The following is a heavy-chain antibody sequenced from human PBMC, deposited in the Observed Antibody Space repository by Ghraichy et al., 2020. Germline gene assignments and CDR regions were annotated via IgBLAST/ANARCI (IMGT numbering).Heavy chain of an antibody. J-gene: IGHJ4*02. V-gene: IGHV4-34*01. D-gene: IGHD2-2*01. CDR3: ARHSQGYCTSTSCYAVFGFDY. CDR1: GGSFSGFH. CDR2: INHNGST. Sequence: SETLSLTCAVYGGSFSGFHWSWIRQSPGKGLEWIGEINHNGSTNYNPSLKSRVTISVDTSKNQFSLQVSSVTAADRAVYYCARHSQGYCTSTSCYAVFGFDYWGQGTLVTVSS.